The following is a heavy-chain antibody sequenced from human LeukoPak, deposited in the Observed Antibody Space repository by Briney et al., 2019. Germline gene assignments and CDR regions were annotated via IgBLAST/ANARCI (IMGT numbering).Heavy chain of an antibody. D-gene: IGHD3-9*01. CDR2: IIPIFGTA. CDR3: AFGGYDILTGYLDAFDI. CDR1: GGTFSSYA. Sequence: GASVKVSCKAPGGTFSSYAISWVRQAPGQGLEWMGGIIPIFGTANYAQKFQGRVTITADKSTSTVYMELSSLRSEDTAVYYCAFGGYDILTGYLDAFDIWGQGTMVTVSS. V-gene: IGHV1-69*06. J-gene: IGHJ3*02.